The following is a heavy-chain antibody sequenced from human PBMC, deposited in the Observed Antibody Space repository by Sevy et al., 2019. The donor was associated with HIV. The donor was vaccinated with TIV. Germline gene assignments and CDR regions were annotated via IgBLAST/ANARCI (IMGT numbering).Heavy chain of an antibody. CDR3: ARAVRYYDFWSGYYNPNYYYYGMDV. V-gene: IGHV3-7*01. D-gene: IGHD3-3*01. CDR2: IKQDGSVR. CDR1: GFTMSSYW. J-gene: IGHJ6*02. Sequence: GGSLRLSCAASGFTMSSYWVTWVHQAPGKGLEWVANIKQDGSVRKYLDSVKGRFTISRDNAKNSVYLQMNSLRAEDTAVYYCARAVRYYDFWSGYYNPNYYYYGMDVWGQGTTVTVSS.